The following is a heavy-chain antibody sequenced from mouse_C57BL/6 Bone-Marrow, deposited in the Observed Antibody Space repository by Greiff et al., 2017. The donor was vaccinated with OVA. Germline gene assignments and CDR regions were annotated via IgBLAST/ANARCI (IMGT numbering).Heavy chain of an antibody. CDR1: GYSFTGYY. D-gene: IGHD2-5*01. Sequence: EVQLQQSGPELVKPGASVKISCKASGYSFTGYYMNWVKQSPEKSLEWIGEINPSTGGTTYNQKFKAKATLTVDKSSSTAYMQLKSLTSEDSAFYYCATYSNYPDYWGQGTSVTVSS. J-gene: IGHJ4*01. CDR3: ATYSNYPDY. V-gene: IGHV1-42*01. CDR2: INPSTGGT.